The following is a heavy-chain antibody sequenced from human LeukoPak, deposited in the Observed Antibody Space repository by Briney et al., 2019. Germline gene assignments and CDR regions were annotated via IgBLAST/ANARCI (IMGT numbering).Heavy chain of an antibody. V-gene: IGHV3-74*01. J-gene: IGHJ4*02. CDR1: GFSFSTYW. D-gene: IGHD7-27*01. CDR3: ARRSQLGGFFDN. CDR2: INGDGSST. Sequence: SLRLSCAASGFSFSTYWMHWVRQASGKGLVWVSRINGDGSSTNYADSVKGRFTISRDNAKNTLYLQMNSLRAEDTAVYFCARRSQLGGFFDNWGQGTLVTVSS.